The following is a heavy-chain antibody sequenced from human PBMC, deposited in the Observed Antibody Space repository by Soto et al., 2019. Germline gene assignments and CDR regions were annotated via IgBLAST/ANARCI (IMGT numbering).Heavy chain of an antibody. CDR3: ARTYDFWSGFSRIYYFDY. CDR1: GGSISSYY. D-gene: IGHD3-3*01. V-gene: IGHV4-59*01. Sequence: SETLSLTCTVSGGSISSYYWSWIRQPPGKGLEWIGYIYYSGSTNYNPSLKSRVTISVDTSKNQFSLKLSSVTAADTAVYYCARTYDFWSGFSRIYYFDYWGQGTLVTVSS. J-gene: IGHJ4*02. CDR2: IYYSGST.